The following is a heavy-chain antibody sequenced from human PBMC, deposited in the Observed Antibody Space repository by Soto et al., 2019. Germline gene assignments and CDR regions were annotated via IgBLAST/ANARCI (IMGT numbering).Heavy chain of an antibody. J-gene: IGHJ3*02. CDR3: AKAVGYYSRGAFDI. Sequence: SLRLSCAASGLTFSSYAMSWVRQAPGKGLEWVSDVSGSGGSTHYADSVKGRFTISRDNSKNTLYLHMNSLRAEDTVVYYCAKAVGYYSRGAFDIWGQGTMVTVSS. CDR2: VSGSGGST. V-gene: IGHV3-23*01. CDR1: GLTFSSYA. D-gene: IGHD3-3*01.